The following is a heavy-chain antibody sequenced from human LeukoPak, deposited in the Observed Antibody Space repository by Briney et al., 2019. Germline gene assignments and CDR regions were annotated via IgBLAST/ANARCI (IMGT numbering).Heavy chain of an antibody. CDR1: GGTFSSYA. CDR3: TTDGLVGDGYNAGFGY. V-gene: IGHV1-69*05. D-gene: IGHD5-24*01. J-gene: IGHJ4*02. CDR2: IIPIFGTA. Sequence: GSSVKVSCKASGGTFSSYAISWVRQAPGQGLEWMGGIIPIFGTANYAQKFQGRVTITTDESTSTAYMELSSLRSEDTAVYYCTTDGLVGDGYNAGFGYWGQGTLVTVSS.